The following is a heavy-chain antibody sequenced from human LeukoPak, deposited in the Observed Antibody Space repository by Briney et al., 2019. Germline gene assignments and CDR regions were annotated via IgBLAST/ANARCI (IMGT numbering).Heavy chain of an antibody. V-gene: IGHV4-34*01. J-gene: IGHJ4*02. CDR2: INHSGST. CDR3: AREGYGMTDY. Sequence: SETLSLTCTVSGGSINNYYWSWIRQPAGKGLEWIGEINHSGSTNYNPSLKSRVTISVDTSKNQFSLKLSSVTAADTAVYYCAREGYGMTDYWGQGTLVTVSS. D-gene: IGHD1-1*01. CDR1: GGSINNYY.